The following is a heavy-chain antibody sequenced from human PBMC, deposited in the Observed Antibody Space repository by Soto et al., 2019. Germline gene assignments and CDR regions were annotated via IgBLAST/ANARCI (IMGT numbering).Heavy chain of an antibody. CDR1: GFTFSIFS. CDR3: TRDIAVALDY. Sequence: EVQLVESGGGLVQPGGSLRLSCAASGFTFSIFSMNWVRQAPGRGLEWVSYISSSGDTIHYADSVKGRFTISRDNAKNSLYLQMDRLRAEDTAVYYCTRDIAVALDYWRQGTLVTVSS. J-gene: IGHJ4*02. CDR2: ISSSGDTI. D-gene: IGHD6-19*01. V-gene: IGHV3-48*01.